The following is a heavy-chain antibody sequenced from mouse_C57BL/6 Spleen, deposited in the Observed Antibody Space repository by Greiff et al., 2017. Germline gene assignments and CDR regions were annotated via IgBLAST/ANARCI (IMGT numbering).Heavy chain of an antibody. V-gene: IGHV1-69*01. CDR2: IDPSDSYT. J-gene: IGHJ4*01. D-gene: IGHD3-2*02. Sequence: QVQLQQPGAELVMPGASVKLSCKASGYTFTSYWMHWVKQRPGQGLAWIGEIDPSDSYTNYNQKFKGKSTLTVDKSSSTAYMQLSSLTSEDSAVYYCARSLDSSGYPYAMDYWGQGTSVTVSA. CDR1: GYTFTSYW. CDR3: ARSLDSSGYPYAMDY.